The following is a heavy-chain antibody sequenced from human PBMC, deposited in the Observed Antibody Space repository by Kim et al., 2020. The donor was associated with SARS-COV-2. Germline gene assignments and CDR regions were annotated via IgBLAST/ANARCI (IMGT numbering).Heavy chain of an antibody. D-gene: IGHD2-21*02. J-gene: IGHJ4*02. CDR3: ARQAYCGGDCYSPYYFDY. V-gene: IGHV3-21*01. CDR1: GFTFSSYS. CDR2: ISSSSSYI. Sequence: GGSLRLSCAASGFTFSSYSMNWVRQAPGKGLERVSSISSSSSYIYYADSVKGRFTISRDNAKNSLYLQMNSLRAEDTAVYYCARQAYCGGDCYSPYYFDYSRPVALVTVSS.